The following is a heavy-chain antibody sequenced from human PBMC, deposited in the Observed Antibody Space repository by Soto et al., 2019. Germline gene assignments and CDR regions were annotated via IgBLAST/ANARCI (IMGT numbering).Heavy chain of an antibody. CDR3: AAGGGLPRYY. V-gene: IGHV4-30-2*01. CDR2: IYHSGST. D-gene: IGHD5-12*01. CDR1: GGSISSGGYS. J-gene: IGHJ4*02. Sequence: QLQLQEFGSGLVKPSQTLSLTCAVSGGSISSGGYSWSWIRQPPGKGLEWIGYIYHSGSTYYNPSLKSRVTISVDRSKNQSSLKLSSVTAADTAVYYCAAGGGLPRYYWGQGTLVTVSS.